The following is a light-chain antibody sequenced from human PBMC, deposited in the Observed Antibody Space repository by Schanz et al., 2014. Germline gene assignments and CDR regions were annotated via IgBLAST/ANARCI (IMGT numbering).Light chain of an antibody. CDR3: QHYYTTPFT. Sequence: DIVMPQSPDSLGVSLGERATVNCKSSQSVLHSSNNKNYLAWYQQKPGQPPKLLIYWASTRKSGVPDRFSGSGSGTDFTLTNSSLQTEDVAVYYCQHYYTTPFTFGPGTEVEIK. CDR2: WAS. V-gene: IGKV4-1*01. CDR1: QSVLHSSNNKNY. J-gene: IGKJ3*01.